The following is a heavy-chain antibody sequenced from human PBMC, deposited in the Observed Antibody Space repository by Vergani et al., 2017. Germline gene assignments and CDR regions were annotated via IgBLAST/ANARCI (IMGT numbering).Heavy chain of an antibody. V-gene: IGHV4-59*02. CDR2: DSFRRDT. CDR1: GSSVNSYY. D-gene: IGHD3-10*01. CDR3: ARSRIYYGAGSPDY. J-gene: IGHJ4*02. Sequence: QVKLQESGPGLVKPSETLSLTSTVSGSSVNSYYWSWIRQPPGKGLEWMGYDSFRRDTLYDPSVKGRMTISLNTSSNQFSLYPASVTAADTAVYYCARSRIYYGAGSPDYWGQGTLVTVSS.